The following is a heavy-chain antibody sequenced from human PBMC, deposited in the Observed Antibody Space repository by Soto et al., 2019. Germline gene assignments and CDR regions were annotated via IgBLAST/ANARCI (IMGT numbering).Heavy chain of an antibody. CDR1: GYTFTGYY. D-gene: IGHD3-10*01. V-gene: IGHV1-46*03. CDR3: SRVDPGETSPFDH. Sequence: ASVKVSCXASGYTFTGYYMHWVRQAPGQGLEWMGWINPFDGSRMFAQSFQGRVTMTRDTSTSTVYMEVSSLRSEDTAVYYCSRVDPGETSPFDHWGQGTLVTVSS. CDR2: INPFDGSR. J-gene: IGHJ4*02.